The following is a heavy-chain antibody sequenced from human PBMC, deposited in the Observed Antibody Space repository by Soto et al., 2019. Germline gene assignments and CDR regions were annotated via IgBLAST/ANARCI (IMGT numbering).Heavy chain of an antibody. CDR1: GGTFSSYA. J-gene: IGHJ4*02. CDR2: IVPIVDTS. Sequence: QVQLVQSGAEVWQPAASVKVSCKTSGGTFSSYAISSVRQAPGQGLEWMGGIVPIVDTSTYAQKFQGRVTITADESTSIVYMELSSLRSDDTAVYYCVIVVAIPGYPDNWGQGTLVTVSS. CDR3: VIVVAIPGYPDN. V-gene: IGHV1-69*12. D-gene: IGHD5-12*01.